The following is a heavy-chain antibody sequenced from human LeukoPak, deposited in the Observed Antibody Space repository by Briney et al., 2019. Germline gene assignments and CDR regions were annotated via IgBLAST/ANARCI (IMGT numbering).Heavy chain of an antibody. Sequence: GGSLRLSCAASGFTFGSYAMTWVRQAPGKGLEWVSAISGSGGSTYYADSVKGRFTISRDNSKNTLYLQMNSLRAEDTAVYYCAKISGYDFPTSYWGQGTLVTVSS. CDR3: AKISGYDFPTSY. V-gene: IGHV3-23*01. D-gene: IGHD5-12*01. CDR1: GFTFGSYA. CDR2: ISGSGGST. J-gene: IGHJ4*02.